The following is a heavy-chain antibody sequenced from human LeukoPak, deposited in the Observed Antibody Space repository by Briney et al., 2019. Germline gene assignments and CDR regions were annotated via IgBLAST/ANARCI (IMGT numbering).Heavy chain of an antibody. V-gene: IGHV3-23*01. J-gene: IGHJ4*02. D-gene: IGHD2-8*01. CDR1: GFTFSSYA. Sequence: GGTLRLSCAVSGFTFSSYAMNWVRQAPGKGLEWVSGISGSGAGTYYADSVKGRFTISRDNSKNTLYLQMNSLRAEDTAVYYCAKMVREFYTISYYFDYWGQGTLVTVSS. CDR2: ISGSGAGT. CDR3: AKMVREFYTISYYFDY.